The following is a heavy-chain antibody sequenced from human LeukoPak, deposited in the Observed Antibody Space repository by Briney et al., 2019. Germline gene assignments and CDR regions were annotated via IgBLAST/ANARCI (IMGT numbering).Heavy chain of an antibody. CDR3: ARNRGSYPFDY. V-gene: IGHV3-21*01. J-gene: IGHJ4*02. CDR1: GFTFSSYS. CDR2: ISSSSSYI. D-gene: IGHD1-26*01. Sequence: AGESLRLSCAASGFTFSSYSMNWVRQAPGKGLEWVSSISSSSSYIYYADSVKGRFTISRDNAKNSLYLQMNSLRAEDTAVYYCARNRGSYPFDYWGQGTLVTVSS.